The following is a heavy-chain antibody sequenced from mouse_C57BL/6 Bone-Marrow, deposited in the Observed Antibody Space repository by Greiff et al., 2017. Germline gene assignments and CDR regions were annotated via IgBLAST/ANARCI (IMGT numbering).Heavy chain of an antibody. D-gene: IGHD1-1*01. CDR2: ISNLAYSI. Sequence: EVMLVESGGGLVQPGGSLKLSCAASGFTFSDYGMAWVRQAPRKGPEWVAFISNLAYSIYYADTVTGRFTISRENAKNTLYLEMSSLRSEDTAMYYCARHGLLRDYAMDYWGQGTSVTVSS. J-gene: IGHJ4*01. V-gene: IGHV5-15*01. CDR3: ARHGLLRDYAMDY. CDR1: GFTFSDYG.